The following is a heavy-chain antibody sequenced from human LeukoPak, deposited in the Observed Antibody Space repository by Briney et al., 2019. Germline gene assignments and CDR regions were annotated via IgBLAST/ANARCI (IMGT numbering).Heavy chain of an antibody. Sequence: SETLSLTCTVSGYSISSGYYWGWIRQPPGKGLEWIGSIYHGGNTYYNPSLESRVTISVDTSKNQFSLKLSSVTAADTAVYYCARIEAVTRGYNHAYYFDYWGQGTLVTVSS. CDR2: IYHGGNT. D-gene: IGHD5-18*01. J-gene: IGHJ4*02. CDR1: GYSISSGYY. V-gene: IGHV4-38-2*02. CDR3: ARIEAVTRGYNHAYYFDY.